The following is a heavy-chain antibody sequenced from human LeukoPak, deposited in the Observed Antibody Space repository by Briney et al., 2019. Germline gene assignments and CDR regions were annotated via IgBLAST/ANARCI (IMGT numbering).Heavy chain of an antibody. V-gene: IGHV3-74*01. CDR3: ARGVNGDSRFDP. CDR1: GFTFSSYW. CDR2: INTDGSST. D-gene: IGHD4-17*01. Sequence: GGSLRLSCAASGFTFSSYWMHWVRQAPGKGLVWVSRINTDGSSTTYADSVEGRFTISRDNAKNTLYLQMNSLRAEDTAVYYCARGVNGDSRFDPWGQGTLVTVSS. J-gene: IGHJ5*02.